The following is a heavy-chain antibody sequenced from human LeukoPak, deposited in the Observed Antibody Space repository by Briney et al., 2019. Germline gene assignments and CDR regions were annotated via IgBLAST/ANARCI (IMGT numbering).Heavy chain of an antibody. CDR3: ATIVIYDILTGYYNKAFDI. V-gene: IGHV1-24*01. J-gene: IGHJ3*02. CDR2: FDPEDGET. Sequence: ASVKVSCKVSGYTLTELSMHWVRQAPGKGLEWMGGFDPEDGETTYAQKFQGRVTMTEDTSTDTAYMELSSLRSEDTAVYYCATIVIYDILTGYYNKAFDIWGQGTMVTVSS. D-gene: IGHD3-9*01. CDR1: GYTLTELS.